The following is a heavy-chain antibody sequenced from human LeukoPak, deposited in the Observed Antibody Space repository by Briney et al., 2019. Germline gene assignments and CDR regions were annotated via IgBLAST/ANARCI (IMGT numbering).Heavy chain of an antibody. J-gene: IGHJ3*02. CDR1: GGSISGYY. CDR2: INHSGST. Sequence: SETLSLTCTVSGGSISGYYWSWIRQPPGKGLEWIGEINHSGSTNYNPSLKSRVTISVDTSKNQFSLKLSSVTAADAAVYYCAGGTGTTKGAFDIWGQGTMVTVSS. CDR3: AGGTGTTKGAFDI. D-gene: IGHD1-1*01. V-gene: IGHV4-34*01.